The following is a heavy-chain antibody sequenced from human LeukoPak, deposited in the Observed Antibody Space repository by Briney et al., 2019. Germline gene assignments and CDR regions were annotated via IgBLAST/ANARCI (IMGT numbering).Heavy chain of an antibody. V-gene: IGHV3-66*01. Sequence: GGSLRLSCAASGFTVSSNYMRWVRQAPGKGLEWVSVIYSGGSTYYADSVKGRFTISRDNSKNTLYRQMNSLRAEETAVYYCARDGRSSRAFYIWGQGAMVSVSS. D-gene: IGHD6-13*01. CDR2: IYSGGST. CDR3: ARDGRSSRAFYI. CDR1: GFTVSSNY. J-gene: IGHJ3*02.